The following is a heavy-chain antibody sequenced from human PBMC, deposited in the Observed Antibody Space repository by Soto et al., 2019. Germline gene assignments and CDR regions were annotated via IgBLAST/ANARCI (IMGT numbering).Heavy chain of an antibody. CDR1: GFTFSSYS. D-gene: IGHD3-16*01. V-gene: IGHV3-21*01. CDR2: ISSSSSYI. J-gene: IGHJ4*02. Sequence: EVQLVESGGGLVKPGGSLRLSCAASGFTFSSYSMNWVRQAPGKGLEWVSSISSSSSYIYYADSVKGRFTISRDNAKNSLYLQKNSLRAEDTAVYYCARLGGGVVGHGYYFDYWGQGTLVTVSS. CDR3: ARLGGGVVGHGYYFDY.